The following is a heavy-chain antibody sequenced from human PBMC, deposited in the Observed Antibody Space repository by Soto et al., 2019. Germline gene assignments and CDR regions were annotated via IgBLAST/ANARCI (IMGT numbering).Heavy chain of an antibody. Sequence: GGSLRLSCAASGFTFSNSWMSWVRQAPGKGLEWVANINRDGSEIHYLDSVKGRFTISRDNAKNSLFLQMNSLRAEDTAIYYCGRELIVGPPEYFQHWGQGTLVTVSS. CDR3: GRELIVGPPEYFQH. V-gene: IGHV3-7*01. J-gene: IGHJ1*01. CDR2: INRDGSEI. CDR1: GFTFSNSW. D-gene: IGHD1-26*01.